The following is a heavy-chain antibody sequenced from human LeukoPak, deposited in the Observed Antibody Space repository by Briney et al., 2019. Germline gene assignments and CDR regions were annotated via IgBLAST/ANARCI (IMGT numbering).Heavy chain of an antibody. Sequence: PSETLSLTCTVSGGSISSYYWSWIRQPPGKGLEWIGYIYYSGNTDSNPSLKSRVTISVDTSKNQFSLKLSSVTAADTAVYYCARHTTHGDYNPNDYWGQGTLVTVSS. V-gene: IGHV4-59*08. CDR3: ARHTTHGDYNPNDY. CDR1: GGSISSYY. J-gene: IGHJ4*02. D-gene: IGHD3-16*01. CDR2: IYYSGNT.